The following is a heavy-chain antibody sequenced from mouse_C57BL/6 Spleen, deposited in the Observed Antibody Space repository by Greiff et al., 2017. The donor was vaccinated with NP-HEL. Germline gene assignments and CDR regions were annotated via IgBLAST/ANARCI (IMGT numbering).Heavy chain of an antibody. Sequence: QVQLQQPGAELVKPGASVKLSCKASGYTFTSYWMQWVKQRPGQGLEWIGEIDPSDSYTNYNQKFKGKATLTVDTSSSTAYMQLSSLTSEDSAVYYCAYYSNYGYFDVWGTGTTVTVSS. CDR2: IDPSDSYT. V-gene: IGHV1-50*01. CDR1: GYTFTSYW. D-gene: IGHD2-5*01. CDR3: AYYSNYGYFDV. J-gene: IGHJ1*03.